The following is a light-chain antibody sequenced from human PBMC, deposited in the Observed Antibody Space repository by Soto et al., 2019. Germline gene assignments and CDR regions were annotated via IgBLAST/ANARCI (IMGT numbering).Light chain of an antibody. V-gene: IGKV3-15*01. CDR1: QSVSSN. CDR2: GAS. Sequence: EIVMTQSPATLSVSPGERATISCRASQSVSSNLAWYQQKPGQAPRLLIYGASTRATGIPARFGGSGSGTEFTLTISSLQSEDFAVYYCQQYNNWPGTFGGGTKV. J-gene: IGKJ4*01. CDR3: QQYNNWPGT.